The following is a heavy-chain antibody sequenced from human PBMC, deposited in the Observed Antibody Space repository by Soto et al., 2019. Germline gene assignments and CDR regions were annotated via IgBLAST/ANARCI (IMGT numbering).Heavy chain of an antibody. CDR3: AREGDQSSFDYGLDF. D-gene: IGHD5-12*01. CDR1: GYAFTRFA. Sequence: GASVKASCKTPGYAFTRFAIHWVRQAPGRSLEWMGWINGGNDNTKYSQKFQGRVTITMDPYGDTVYLDVNVVRPEDTAVYYCAREGDQSSFDYGLDFWGQGTLVTAAS. J-gene: IGHJ4*02. V-gene: IGHV1-3*01. CDR2: INGGNDNT.